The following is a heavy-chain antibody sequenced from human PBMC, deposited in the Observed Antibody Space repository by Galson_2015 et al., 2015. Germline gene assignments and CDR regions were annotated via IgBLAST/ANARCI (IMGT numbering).Heavy chain of an antibody. D-gene: IGHD1-26*01. CDR3: ARGYRGDY. CDR2: ISYDGSNK. J-gene: IGHJ4*02. V-gene: IGHV3-30*01. Sequence: SLRLSCAASGFTFSSYAMHWVRQAPGKGLEWVAVISYDGSNKYYADSVKGRFTISRDNSKNTLYLQMNSLRAEDTAVYYCARGYRGDYWGQGTLVTVSS. CDR1: GFTFSSYA.